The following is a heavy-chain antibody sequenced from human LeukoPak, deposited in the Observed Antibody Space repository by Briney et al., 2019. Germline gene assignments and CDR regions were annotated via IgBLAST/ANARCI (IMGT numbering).Heavy chain of an antibody. Sequence: SETLSLTCTVSGGSISSYYWNWIRQPAGKGLEWIGHISASGSINHNPSLQRRVTMSVDTSKNQVSLKLSFLTAADTAVYYCMRGGDPPRWGQGTLVTVSS. CDR2: ISASGSI. D-gene: IGHD5-12*01. V-gene: IGHV4-4*07. CDR3: MRGGDPPR. J-gene: IGHJ4*02. CDR1: GGSISSYY.